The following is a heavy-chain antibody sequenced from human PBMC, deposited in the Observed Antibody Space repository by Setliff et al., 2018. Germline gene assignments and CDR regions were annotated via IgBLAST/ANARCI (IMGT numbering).Heavy chain of an antibody. Sequence: PSETLSLTCTVSGGSISSNYWSWVRQPPGKGLEWIGYIYTSGSTNYNPSLKSRGTISVDTSKNHFSLKLDSATAADTALYYCARSPSSGAYWNPRPFYSDYWARGTLVTVSS. J-gene: IGHJ4*02. CDR2: IYTSGST. V-gene: IGHV4-4*08. CDR1: GGSISSNY. CDR3: ARSPSSGAYWNPRPFYSDY. D-gene: IGHD1-26*01.